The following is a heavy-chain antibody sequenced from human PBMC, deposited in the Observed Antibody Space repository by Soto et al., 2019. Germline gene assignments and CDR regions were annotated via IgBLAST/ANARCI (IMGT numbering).Heavy chain of an antibody. Sequence: ASVKVSCKASGYTFTSYYMHWVRQAPGQGLEWMGIINPSGGSTSYAQKFQGRVTMTRDTSTSTVYMELSSLRSEDTAVYYCARDREPGIAAAGDAFDIWGQGTMVTVSS. D-gene: IGHD6-13*01. CDR1: GYTFTSYY. J-gene: IGHJ3*02. CDR3: ARDREPGIAAAGDAFDI. V-gene: IGHV1-46*01. CDR2: INPSGGST.